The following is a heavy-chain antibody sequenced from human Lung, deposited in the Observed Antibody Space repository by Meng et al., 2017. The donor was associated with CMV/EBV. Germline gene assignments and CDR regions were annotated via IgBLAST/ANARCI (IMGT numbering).Heavy chain of an antibody. V-gene: IGHV3-23*01. D-gene: IGHD6-13*01. J-gene: IGHJ4*02. CDR2: ITASGGST. CDR3: AKAFSSSWYREYSDY. CDR1: GFTFRSSA. Sequence: GGSLRLSCAASGFTFRSSAMSWVRQAPGKGLEWVSAITASGGSTYHADSVKGRFTISRDNSKQMLYLQLNSLRVEDTAVYYCAKAFSSSWYREYSDYWGQGTLVTGSS.